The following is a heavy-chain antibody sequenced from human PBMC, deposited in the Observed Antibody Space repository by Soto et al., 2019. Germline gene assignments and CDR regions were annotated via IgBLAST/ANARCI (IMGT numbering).Heavy chain of an antibody. Sequence: QITLKESAPTLVKPTQTLTLTCTFSGFSLSTSGVGGGWIRQPPGKALEWLALIYLNDDKRYSPSLKSMLTITKDTSKNQVVLTVTNLDPVDTATYYCARPPRVIAAFYFDYWGQGTLVTVSS. D-gene: IGHD6-6*01. J-gene: IGHJ4*02. CDR3: ARPPRVIAAFYFDY. V-gene: IGHV2-5*01. CDR1: GFSLSTSGVG. CDR2: IYLNDDK.